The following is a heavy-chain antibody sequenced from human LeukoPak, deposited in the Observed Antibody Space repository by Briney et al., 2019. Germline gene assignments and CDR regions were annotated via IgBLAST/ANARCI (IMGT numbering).Heavy chain of an antibody. Sequence: SGPTLVNPTQTLTLTCTFSGFSLSTSGMSVSWIRQPPGKALEWLARIDWDDDKYYSTSLKTRLTISKDTSKNQVVLTMTNMDPVDTATYYCARIVWGQQLVPPLYYYYGMDVWGQGTTVTVSS. CDR1: GFSLSTSGMS. V-gene: IGHV2-70*11. CDR2: IDWDDDK. CDR3: ARIVWGQQLVPPLYYYYGMDV. D-gene: IGHD6-13*01. J-gene: IGHJ6*02.